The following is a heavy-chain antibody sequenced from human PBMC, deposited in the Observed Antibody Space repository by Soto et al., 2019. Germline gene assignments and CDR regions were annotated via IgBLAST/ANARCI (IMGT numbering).Heavy chain of an antibody. CDR3: ARGFGWLDY. V-gene: IGHV3-20*04. D-gene: IGHD6-19*01. CDR2: VNWNGGST. CDR1: GFTFDDYG. J-gene: IGHJ4*02. Sequence: PGGSLRLSCAASGFTFDDYGMSWARQAPGKGLEWVSGVNWNGGSTGYADSVKGRFTISRDNSKNTLYLQMGSLRAEDMAVYYCARGFGWLDYWGQGTLVTVSS.